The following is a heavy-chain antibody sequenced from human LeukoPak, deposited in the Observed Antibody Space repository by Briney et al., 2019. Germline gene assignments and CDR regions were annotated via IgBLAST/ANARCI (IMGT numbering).Heavy chain of an antibody. J-gene: IGHJ4*02. CDR3: ARGRGVLLWFGESPNFDY. D-gene: IGHD3-10*01. CDR2: INHSGST. CDR1: GGSFSGYY. V-gene: IGHV4-34*01. Sequence: ASETLSLTCAVYGGSFSGYYWSWIRQPPGKGLEWIGEINHSGSTNYNPSLKSRVTISVDTSKSQFSLKLSSVTAADTAVYYCARGRGVLLWFGESPNFDYWGQGTLVTVSS.